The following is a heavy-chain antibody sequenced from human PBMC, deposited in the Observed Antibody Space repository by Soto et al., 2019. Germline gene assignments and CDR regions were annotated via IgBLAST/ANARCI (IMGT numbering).Heavy chain of an antibody. CDR1: GGSSISLGVH. Sequence: PSEPQSHTCSVSGGSSISLGVHWTWIHRAPGKGLEWIVYIYNGGSTYYRPSLESRMHMSLDATRNHYSLRLTSVTAADTAVYFCARAPVGLDTISYFDYWGKGKLVIV. CDR2: IYNGGST. V-gene: IGHV4-30-4*01. CDR3: ARAPVGLDTISYFDY. J-gene: IGHJ4*02. D-gene: IGHD2-15*01.